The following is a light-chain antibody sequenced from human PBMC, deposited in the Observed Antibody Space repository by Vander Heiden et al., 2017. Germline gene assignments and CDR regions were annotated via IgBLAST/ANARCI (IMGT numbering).Light chain of an antibody. Sequence: QSPLTQPASVSGSPGQSITISCSGTSSDIGSYDYVSWYQQYPGKAPKLLVYEVNNRPSGVSNRFSGSKSGNTASLTISGLQAEDEADYYCNSYKSSSALYVFGTGTKVTVL. CDR1: SSDIGSYDY. CDR2: EVN. J-gene: IGLJ1*01. CDR3: NSYKSSSALYV. V-gene: IGLV2-14*01.